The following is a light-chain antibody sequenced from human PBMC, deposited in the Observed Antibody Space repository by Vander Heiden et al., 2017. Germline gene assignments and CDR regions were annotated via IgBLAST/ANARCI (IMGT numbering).Light chain of an antibody. CDR1: QSVSSSY. V-gene: IGKV3-20*01. CDR3: QQDGTSPYT. J-gene: IGKJ2*01. Sequence: EIVLTQSPGTLSLSPGERATLSCRASQSVSSSYLAWYQQKPGQAPRLLIYGVSSRATGIPDRSPRRGSVTDFTLTISILNPEDFAVYYCQQDGTSPYTFGQGTKLEIK. CDR2: GVS.